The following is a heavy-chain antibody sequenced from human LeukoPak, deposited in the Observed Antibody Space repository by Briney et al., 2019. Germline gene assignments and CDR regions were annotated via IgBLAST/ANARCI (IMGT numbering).Heavy chain of an antibody. D-gene: IGHD4-17*01. CDR2: ISSSSSYI. CDR3: ASQMTTVTTLNY. V-gene: IGHV3-21*04. CDR1: GFTFSSYS. J-gene: IGHJ4*02. Sequence: PGGSLRLSCAASGFTFSSYSMNWVRQAPGKGLEWVSSISSSSSYIYYADSVKGRFTISRDNSKNTLYLQMNSLRAEDTAVYYCASQMTTVTTLNYWGQGTLVTVSS.